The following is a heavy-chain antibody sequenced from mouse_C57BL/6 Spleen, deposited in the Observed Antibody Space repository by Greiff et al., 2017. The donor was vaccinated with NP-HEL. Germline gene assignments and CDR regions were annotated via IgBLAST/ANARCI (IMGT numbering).Heavy chain of an antibody. CDR1: GFTFSSYG. CDR2: ISSGGSYT. J-gene: IGHJ4*01. Sequence: DVKLVESGGDLVKPGGSLKLSCAASGFTFSSYGLSWVRQTPDKRLEWVATISSGGSYTYYPDSVKGRFTISRDNAKNTLYLQMSSLKSEDTAMYYCARHPYGNYEGLDYAMDYWGQGTSVTVSS. CDR3: ARHPYGNYEGLDYAMDY. V-gene: IGHV5-6*02. D-gene: IGHD2-1*01.